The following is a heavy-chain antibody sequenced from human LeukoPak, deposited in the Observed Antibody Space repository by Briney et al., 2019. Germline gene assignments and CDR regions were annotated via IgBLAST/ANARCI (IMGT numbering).Heavy chain of an antibody. V-gene: IGHV3-7*01. D-gene: IGHD2-21*02. Sequence: GSLRLPCAASGFTFSSYWVSWVRQAPGKGLEWVANIKPDGGHQNYVDSVKGRFTISRDNAKNSLYLQMNSLRAEDTAVYYCATDRDNSDWQKRFDSWGQGTLVTVSS. CDR3: ATDRDNSDWQKRFDS. CDR2: IKPDGGHQ. CDR1: GFTFSSYW. J-gene: IGHJ4*02.